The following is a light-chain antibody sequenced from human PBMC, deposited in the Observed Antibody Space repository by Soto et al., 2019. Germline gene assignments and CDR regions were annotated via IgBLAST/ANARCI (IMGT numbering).Light chain of an antibody. CDR1: SSDVGGSTY. Sequence: QSVLTQPPSASGSPGQSVTISCTGTSSDVGGSTYVSWYQQHPGKAPKLLIYDVSKRPSGVPDRFSGSKSGNTASLTVSGLQAEDEADYYCSSYAGSNNVIFGGGTKLTVL. V-gene: IGLV2-8*01. J-gene: IGLJ2*01. CDR3: SSYAGSNNVI. CDR2: DVS.